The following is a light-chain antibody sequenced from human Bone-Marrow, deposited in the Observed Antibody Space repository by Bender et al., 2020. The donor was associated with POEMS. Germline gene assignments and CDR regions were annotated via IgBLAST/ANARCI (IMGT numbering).Light chain of an antibody. Sequence: QSALTQPASVSGSPGQSITISCTGTSSDIGGYNYVSWYQQHPGKAPKLVIYEVNKRPSGVSNRFSGSKSGNTASLTISGLRAEDEADYYCCSYAGRGTMIFGGGTRLTVL. V-gene: IGLV2-23*02. CDR3: CSYAGRGTMI. CDR1: SSDIGGYNY. CDR2: EVN. J-gene: IGLJ2*01.